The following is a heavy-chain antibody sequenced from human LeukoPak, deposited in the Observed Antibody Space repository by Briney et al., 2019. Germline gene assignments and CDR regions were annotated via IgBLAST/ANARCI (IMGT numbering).Heavy chain of an antibody. Sequence: SETLSLTCTVSGGSISSYYWSWIRQPPGKGLEWIGYIYTSGSTNYNPSLKSRVTISVDTSKNQFSLKLSSVTAADTAVYYCARHGPIAGPYYYMDVWGKGTTVTVSS. CDR1: GGSISSYY. CDR3: ARHGPIAGPYYYMDV. D-gene: IGHD6-13*01. J-gene: IGHJ6*03. V-gene: IGHV4-4*09. CDR2: IYTSGST.